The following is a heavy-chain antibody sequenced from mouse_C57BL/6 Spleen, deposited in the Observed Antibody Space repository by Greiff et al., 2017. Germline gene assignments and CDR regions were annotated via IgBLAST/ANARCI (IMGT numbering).Heavy chain of an antibody. Sequence: EVKLMESGPGLVKPSQSLSLTCSVTGYSITSGYYWNWIRQFPGNKLEWMGYISYDGSNNYNPSLKNRISITRDTSKNQFFLKLNSVTTEDTATYYCARDPTKAMDYWGQGTSVTVSS. CDR2: ISYDGSN. V-gene: IGHV3-6*01. CDR1: GYSITSGYY. J-gene: IGHJ4*01. CDR3: ARDPTKAMDY.